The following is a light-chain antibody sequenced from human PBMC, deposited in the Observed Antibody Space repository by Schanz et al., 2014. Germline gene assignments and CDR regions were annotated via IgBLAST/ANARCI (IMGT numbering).Light chain of an antibody. J-gene: IGLJ2*01. CDR1: VGVYNY. CDR2: DVS. CDR3: CSYAGSNKNVV. V-gene: IGLV2-11*01. Sequence: QSALTQPRSVSGSPGQSVTISCTDVGVYNYVSWYQHHPGKAPKLMIYDVSRRPSGVPDRFSGSKSANTASLTISGLQSEDEADYYCCSYAGSNKNVVFGGGTKLTVL.